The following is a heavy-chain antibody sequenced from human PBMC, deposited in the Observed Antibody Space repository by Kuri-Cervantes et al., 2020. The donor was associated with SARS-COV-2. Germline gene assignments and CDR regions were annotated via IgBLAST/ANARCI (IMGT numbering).Heavy chain of an antibody. CDR3: ARVSANYYDSSGYITTALSYFDY. CDR2: IWYDGSNK. V-gene: IGHV3-33*08. D-gene: IGHD3-22*01. Sequence: GESLKISCAASGFTFSSYGMHWVRQAPGKGLEWVAVIWYDGSNKYYADSVKGRFTISRDNSKNTLYLQMNSLRAEDTAVYYCARVSANYYDSSGYITTALSYFDYWGQGTLVTVSS. CDR1: GFTFSSYG. J-gene: IGHJ4*02.